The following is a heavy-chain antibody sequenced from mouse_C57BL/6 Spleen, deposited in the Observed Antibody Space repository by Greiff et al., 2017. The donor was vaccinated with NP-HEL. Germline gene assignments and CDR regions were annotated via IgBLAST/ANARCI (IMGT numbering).Heavy chain of an antibody. CDR1: GFTFSDYG. CDR2: ISSGSSTI. V-gene: IGHV5-17*01. CDR3: ARKGAAHAHFDY. J-gene: IGHJ2*01. D-gene: IGHD1-3*01. Sequence: EVQLVESGGGLVKPGGSLKLSCAASGFTFSDYGMHWVRQAPEKGLEWVAYISSGSSTIYYADTVKGRFTISRDNAKNTLFLQMTRMRSEDKAMYYCARKGAAHAHFDYWGQGTTLTVSS.